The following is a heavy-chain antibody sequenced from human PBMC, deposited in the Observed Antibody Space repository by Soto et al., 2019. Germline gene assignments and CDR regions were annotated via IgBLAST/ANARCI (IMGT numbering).Heavy chain of an antibody. CDR1: GFPFSSYW. D-gene: IGHD6-13*01. J-gene: IGHJ6*02. Sequence: EVQLVESGGGLVQPGGSLRLSCVDSGFPFSSYWMSWVRQAPVKGLEWVGNIKQDGSEENYVDSVKGRFTISRDNAKNSMYLQTDRPRVEETAVYFCARIAASVRGVDVGAQGTTFLVSS. CDR2: IKQDGSEE. V-gene: IGHV3-7*01. CDR3: ARIAASVRGVDV.